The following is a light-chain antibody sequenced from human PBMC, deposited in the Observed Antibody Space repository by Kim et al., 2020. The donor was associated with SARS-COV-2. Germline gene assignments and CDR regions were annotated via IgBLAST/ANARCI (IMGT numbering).Light chain of an antibody. CDR3: QQYGTSPLT. J-gene: IGKJ4*01. V-gene: IGKV3-20*01. CDR1: QSVSSTY. Sequence: SPGERATLSCRASQSVSSTYLAWYQKKPGQAPRLLIYGASSRATGIPDRFSGSGSGTDFTLTISRLEPEDFAVYYCQQYGTSPLTFGGGTNVDIK. CDR2: GAS.